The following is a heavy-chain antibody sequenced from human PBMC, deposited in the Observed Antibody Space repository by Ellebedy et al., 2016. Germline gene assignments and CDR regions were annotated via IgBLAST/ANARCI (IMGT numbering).Heavy chain of an antibody. Sequence: GGSLRLXXAASGFTVSSNYMSWVRQAPGKGLEWVSVIYSGGSTYYADSVKGRFTISRDNAKNSLYLQMNSLRDEDTAVYYCARAPKQQAGPYYYYYYMDVWGKGTTVTVSS. V-gene: IGHV3-66*01. CDR2: IYSGGST. D-gene: IGHD6-13*01. CDR1: GFTVSSNY. J-gene: IGHJ6*03. CDR3: ARAPKQQAGPYYYYYYMDV.